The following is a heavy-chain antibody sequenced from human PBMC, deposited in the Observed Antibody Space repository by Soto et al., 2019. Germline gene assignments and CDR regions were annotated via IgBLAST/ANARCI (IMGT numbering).Heavy chain of an antibody. CDR1: GGSISSGGYY. J-gene: IGHJ4*02. D-gene: IGHD1-26*01. V-gene: IGHV4-61*08. Sequence: SETLSLTCAVSGGSISSGGYYWNWLRQPPGKGLEWIGYIYYSGSTNYNPSLKSRVTISVDTSKNQFSLKLSSVTAADTAIYYCARLRPSGTSDYWGQGTLVTVSS. CDR3: ARLRPSGTSDY. CDR2: IYYSGST.